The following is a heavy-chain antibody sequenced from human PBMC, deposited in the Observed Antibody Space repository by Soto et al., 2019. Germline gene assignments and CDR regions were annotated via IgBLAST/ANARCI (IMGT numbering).Heavy chain of an antibody. V-gene: IGHV3-23*01. CDR1: GLTFSDYA. J-gene: IGHJ6*02. CDR3: AKDSSSSYLYYYYYTMDV. Sequence: GWSLRLSCAASGLTFSDYAMSWVRQAPGKGLEWVSLISGSGVSTYYAGSVKGRFTISRDNSKNTLYLQMDSLRAEDMAVYYCAKDSSSSYLYYYYYTMDVWGQGTTVTGSS. D-gene: IGHD6-6*01. CDR2: ISGSGVST.